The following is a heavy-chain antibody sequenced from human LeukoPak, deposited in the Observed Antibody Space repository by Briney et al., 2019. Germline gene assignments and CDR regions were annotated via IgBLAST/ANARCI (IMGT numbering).Heavy chain of an antibody. V-gene: IGHV1-2*02. CDR2: INPKTGGT. J-gene: IGHJ4*02. CDR3: ARGGSGSGNYFNF. D-gene: IGHD3-10*01. CDR1: GYTFTDYF. Sequence: ASVKVSCKAPGYTFTDYFIHWVRQAPGQVFEWMGWINPKTGGTNHAQKFQGRLSMTTDTSINTAYMELSGLRPDDTAIYYCARGGSGSGNYFNFWGQGTLISVSS.